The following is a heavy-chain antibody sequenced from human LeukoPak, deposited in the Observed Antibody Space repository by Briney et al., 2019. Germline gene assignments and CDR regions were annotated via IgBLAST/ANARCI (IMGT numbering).Heavy chain of an antibody. CDR2: ISYDGSNK. CDR1: GFTFSSYE. CDR3: ARGAYYDILTGYYSGVPQNWFDP. D-gene: IGHD3-9*01. J-gene: IGHJ5*02. V-gene: IGHV3-30*04. Sequence: GGSLRLSCAASGFTFSSYEMNWVRQAPGKGLEWVAVISYDGSNKYYADSVKGRFTISRDNSKNTLYLQMNSLRAEDTAVYYCARGAYYDILTGYYSGVPQNWFDPWGQGTLVTVSS.